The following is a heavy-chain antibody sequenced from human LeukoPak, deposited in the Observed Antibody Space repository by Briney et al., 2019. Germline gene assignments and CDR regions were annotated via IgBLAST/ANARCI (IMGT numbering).Heavy chain of an antibody. CDR2: IRYDGSNK. Sequence: GGSLRLSCAASGFTFSSYGMHWVRQAPGKGLEWVAFIRYDGSNKYYADSVKGRFTISRDNSKNTLYLQMNSLRAEDTAVYYCAKTKTAILRYFDYWGQGTLVTVSS. V-gene: IGHV3-30*02. CDR3: AKTKTAILRYFDY. D-gene: IGHD3-9*01. CDR1: GFTFSSYG. J-gene: IGHJ4*02.